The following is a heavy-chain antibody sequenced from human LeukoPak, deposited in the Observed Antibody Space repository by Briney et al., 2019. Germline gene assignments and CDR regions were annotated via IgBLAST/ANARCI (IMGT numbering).Heavy chain of an antibody. CDR2: ISSSGSTI. J-gene: IGHJ5*02. V-gene: IGHV3-48*03. CDR3: ARDSFLGGGVDWFDP. Sequence: RAGGSLRLSCAASGFTFSSYEMNWVRQAPGKGLEWVSYISSSGSTIYYADSVKGRFTISRDNAKNSLYLQMNSLRAEDTAVYYCARDSFLGGGVDWFDPWGQGTLVTVSS. D-gene: IGHD2-8*02. CDR1: GFTFSSYE.